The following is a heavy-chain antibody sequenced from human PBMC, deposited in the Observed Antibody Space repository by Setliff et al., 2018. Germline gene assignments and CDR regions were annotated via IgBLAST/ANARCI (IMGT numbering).Heavy chain of an antibody. CDR3: ARIPASLYYFDY. CDR1: GGSISSGDYY. V-gene: IGHV4-30-4*08. D-gene: IGHD2-2*01. CDR2: IYSSGST. J-gene: IGHJ4*02. Sequence: SETLSLTCTVSGGSISSGDYYWSWIRQPPGKGLEWIGYIYSSGSTYYNPSLKSRVSISVDTSKNQFSLKLSSVTAADTAVYYCARIPASLYYFDYWGQGTLVTVSS.